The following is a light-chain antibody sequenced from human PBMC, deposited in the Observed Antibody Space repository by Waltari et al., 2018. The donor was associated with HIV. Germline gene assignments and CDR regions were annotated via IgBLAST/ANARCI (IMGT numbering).Light chain of an antibody. CDR2: DDI. Sequence: QSILTQPPSVSAAPGEQVTIPCSGSTPNIGKNLISWYQQVPGRAPQLVIYDDIKRTAAAPARFSASKSGTSATLGITGLQTGDEANYYCGTWDSTLSVVVFGGGTKVTVL. J-gene: IGLJ2*01. V-gene: IGLV1-51*01. CDR3: GTWDSTLSVVV. CDR1: TPNIGKNL.